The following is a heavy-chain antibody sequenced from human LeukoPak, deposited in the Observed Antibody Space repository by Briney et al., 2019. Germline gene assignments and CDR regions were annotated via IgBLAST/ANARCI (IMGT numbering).Heavy chain of an antibody. J-gene: IGHJ3*02. CDR3: ARDYPEAFDI. Sequence: PSQTLSLTCAVSGGSISSGCYSWSWIRQPPGKGLEWIGYIYHSGSTYYNPSLKSRVTISVDRSKNQFSLKLSSVTAADTAVYYCARDYPEAFDIWGQGTMVTVSS. CDR1: GGSISSGCYS. V-gene: IGHV4-30-2*01. CDR2: IYHSGST.